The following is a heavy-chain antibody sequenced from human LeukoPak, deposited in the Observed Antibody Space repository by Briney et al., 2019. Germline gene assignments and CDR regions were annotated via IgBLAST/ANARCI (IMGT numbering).Heavy chain of an antibody. CDR3: ARAGRRGWYKAFDI. D-gene: IGHD6-19*01. CDR1: GGSISSYY. J-gene: IGHJ3*02. CDR2: IDHSGST. Sequence: PSETLSLTCTVSGGSISSYYWSWIRQPPGKGLEWIGEIDHSGSTNYNPSLKSRVTISVDTSKNQFSLKLSSVTAADTAVYYCARAGRRGWYKAFDIWGRGTMVTVSS. V-gene: IGHV4-34*01.